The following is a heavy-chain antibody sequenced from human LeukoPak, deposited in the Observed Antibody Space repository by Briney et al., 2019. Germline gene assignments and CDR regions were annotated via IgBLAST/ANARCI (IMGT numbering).Heavy chain of an antibody. CDR2: ISSSSSTI. CDR1: GFTFSSYS. J-gene: IGHJ6*02. D-gene: IGHD3-10*01. CDR3: AREEVTMVRGVIKEDYYYYGMDV. V-gene: IGHV3-48*01. Sequence: PGGSLRLSCAASGFTFSSYSMNWVRQAPGKGLEWVSYISSSSSTIYYADSGKGRFTISRDNAKNSLYLQMNSLRAEDTAVYYCAREEVTMVRGVIKEDYYYYGMDVWGQGTTVTVSS.